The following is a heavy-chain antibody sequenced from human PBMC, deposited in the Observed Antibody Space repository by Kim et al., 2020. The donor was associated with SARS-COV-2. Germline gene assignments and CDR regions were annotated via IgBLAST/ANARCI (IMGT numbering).Heavy chain of an antibody. CDR3: ARPYYDILTGYYPYYFDY. CDR2: IYYSGST. Sequence: SETLSLTCTVSGGSISSYYWSWIRQPPGKGLEWIGYIYYSGSTNYNPSLKSRVTISVDTSKNQFSLKLSSVTAADPAVYYCARPYYDILTGYYPYYFDYWGQGTLVTVSS. D-gene: IGHD3-9*01. J-gene: IGHJ4*02. CDR1: GGSISSYY. V-gene: IGHV4-59*08.